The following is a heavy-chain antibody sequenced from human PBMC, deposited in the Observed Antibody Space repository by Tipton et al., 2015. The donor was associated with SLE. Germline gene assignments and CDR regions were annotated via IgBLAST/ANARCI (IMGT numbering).Heavy chain of an antibody. D-gene: IGHD6-13*01. V-gene: IGHV3-23*05. CDR3: TKGSAAGRPYYFDY. CDR2: IDTGGSFT. J-gene: IGHJ4*02. CDR1: GFTFSRYC. Sequence: LRLSCAASGFTFSRYCMGWVRQAPGKGLDWFAAIDTGGSFTYYADSVKGRFSISRDNSKNTLCLQMNSLRVDDTAMYYCTKGSAAGRPYYFDYWGQGTLVTVSS.